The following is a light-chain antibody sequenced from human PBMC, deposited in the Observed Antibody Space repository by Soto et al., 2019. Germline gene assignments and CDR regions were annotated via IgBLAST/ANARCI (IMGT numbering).Light chain of an antibody. CDR3: FSYTTSSTLV. J-gene: IGLJ3*02. CDR1: SSDVGGYNY. Sequence: QSALTQPASVSGSPGQSITISCTGTSSDVGGYNYVSWYQQHPAKAPKLMIYEVSNRPSGVSRRFSGSKSGNTASLTISGLQAEDEADYYCFSYTTSSTLVFGGGTKVTVL. V-gene: IGLV2-14*01. CDR2: EVS.